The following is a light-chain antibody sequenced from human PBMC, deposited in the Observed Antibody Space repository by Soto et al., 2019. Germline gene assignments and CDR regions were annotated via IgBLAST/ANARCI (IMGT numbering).Light chain of an antibody. CDR2: EVN. J-gene: IGLJ2*01. CDR1: SSDIGGYDS. V-gene: IGLV2-14*01. CDR3: SSYTSGSSDVV. Sequence: QSALTQPASVSGSPGQSITISCTGTSSDIGGYDSVSWYQQHPGKAPKLMIYEVNNRPSEISNRFSGSKSGNTASLTISGLQTEDEADYYCSSYTSGSSDVVFGGGTKVTVL.